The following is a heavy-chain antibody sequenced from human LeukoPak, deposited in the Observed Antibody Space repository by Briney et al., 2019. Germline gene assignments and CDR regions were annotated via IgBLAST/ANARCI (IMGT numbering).Heavy chain of an antibody. CDR3: ARQRYCSRTGCSYGEWFDP. V-gene: IGHV4-39*01. Sequence: SETLSLTCTVSGGSISSSSYYWGWIRQPPGKGLEWIGSIYYSGSTYYNPSLKSRVTISVDTSKNQFSLKLSSVTAADTAVYYCARQRYCSRTGCSYGEWFDPWGQGTLVTVSS. CDR2: IYYSGST. D-gene: IGHD2-2*01. CDR1: GGSISSSSYY. J-gene: IGHJ5*02.